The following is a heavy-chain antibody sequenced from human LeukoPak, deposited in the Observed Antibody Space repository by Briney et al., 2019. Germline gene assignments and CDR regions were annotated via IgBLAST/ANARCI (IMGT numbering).Heavy chain of an antibody. CDR2: IYYTGKT. D-gene: IGHD3-10*01. CDR3: ARCQNYYGSGDY. J-gene: IGHJ4*02. CDR1: GDSVSNGNYY. V-gene: IGHV4-61*03. Sequence: PSETLSLTCTVSGDSVSNGNYYWSWLRQPPGKALEWIGYIYYTGKTYYNPSLEGRVTILVDTSRNHFSVKLSSVTAADTAVYYCARCQNYYGSGDYWSQGTLVTVSS.